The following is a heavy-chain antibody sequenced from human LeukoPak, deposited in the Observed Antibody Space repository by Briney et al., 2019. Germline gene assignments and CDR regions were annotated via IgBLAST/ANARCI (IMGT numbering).Heavy chain of an antibody. CDR3: ARDAMSGYYGSGSYNWFDP. V-gene: IGHV1-18*01. CDR2: ISAYNGNT. J-gene: IGHJ5*02. CDR1: GYTFTSYG. D-gene: IGHD3-10*01. Sequence: ASVKVSCKASGYTFTSYGISWVRQAPGQGLEWMGWISAYNGNTNYAQKLQGRVTMTTDTSTSTAYMELRSLRSDDTAVYYCARDAMSGYYGSGSYNWFDPWGQGTLVTVSS.